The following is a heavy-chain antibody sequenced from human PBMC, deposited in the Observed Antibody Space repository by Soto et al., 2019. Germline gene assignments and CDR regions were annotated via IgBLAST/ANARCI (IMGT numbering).Heavy chain of an antibody. CDR1: GYTFTSYG. V-gene: IGHV1-18*01. Sequence: QVQLVQSGAEVKKPGASVKVSCKASGYTFTSYGIIWVRQAPGQGLEWMGWISAYSGNTTYAQKLQGRVTMTTDTSTSTAYMELRSLRSDDTAVYYCARYLDPNWGYSYYYGMDVWGQGTTVTVSS. CDR3: ARYLDPNWGYSYYYGMDV. J-gene: IGHJ6*02. D-gene: IGHD7-27*01. CDR2: ISAYSGNT.